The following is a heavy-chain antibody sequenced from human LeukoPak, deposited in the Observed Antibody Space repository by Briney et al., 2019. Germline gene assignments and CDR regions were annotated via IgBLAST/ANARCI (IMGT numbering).Heavy chain of an antibody. CDR1: GGTFSSYA. CDR2: IIPIFGTA. CDR3: ARAPLYGSGSYYSNAFDI. D-gene: IGHD3-10*01. V-gene: IGHV1-69*13. Sequence: ASVKVSCKASGGTFSSYAISWVRQAPGQGLEWMGGIIPIFGTANYAQKFQGRVTITADESTSTAYMELSSLRSEDTAVYYCARAPLYGSGSYYSNAFDIWGQGTMVTVSS. J-gene: IGHJ3*02.